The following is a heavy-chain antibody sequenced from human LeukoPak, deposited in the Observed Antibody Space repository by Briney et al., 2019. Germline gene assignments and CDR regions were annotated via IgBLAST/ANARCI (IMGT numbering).Heavy chain of an antibody. CDR1: GASISGYY. V-gene: IGHV4-59*01. CDR2: IYYSGST. CDR3: ARHWAETTGPYAFDF. Sequence: SETLSLTCIVSGASISGYYWSWIRQPPGKGLEWIGYIYYSGSTNYNPSLKSRVTISVDTSKNHFSLKLTSVTAADTAVYYCARHWAETTGPYAFDFWGQGTMVTVSS. J-gene: IGHJ3*01. D-gene: IGHD1-14*01.